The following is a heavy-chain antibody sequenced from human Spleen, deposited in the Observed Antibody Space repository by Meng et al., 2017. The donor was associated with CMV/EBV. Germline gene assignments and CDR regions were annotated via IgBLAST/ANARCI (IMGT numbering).Heavy chain of an antibody. D-gene: IGHD5-24*01. V-gene: IGHV5-51*01. Sequence: GYGYSFASYLLGWVRQLPRKGLKWMGTIYPGASDTRYSPSCEGRVTISADKSINSAYLHWCRLKASDTAIYYCLGPHGRSDMQAFHIWGQGTMVTVSS. J-gene: IGHJ3*02. CDR1: GYSFASYL. CDR3: LGPHGRSDMQAFHI. CDR2: IYPGASDT.